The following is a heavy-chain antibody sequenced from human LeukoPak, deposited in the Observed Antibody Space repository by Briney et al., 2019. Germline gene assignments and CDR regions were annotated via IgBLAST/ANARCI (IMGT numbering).Heavy chain of an antibody. CDR1: GGSISSSSFY. V-gene: IGHV4-39*01. Sequence: PSETLSLTCTVSGGSISSSSFYWGWIRQPPGKDLEWIGSIYYSGSTYYNPSLKSRVTISVDTSKNQFSLELSSVTAADTAVYYCARLVKVRGGYFDYWGQGTLVTVSS. J-gene: IGHJ4*02. CDR2: IYYSGST. D-gene: IGHD3-10*01. CDR3: ARLVKVRGGYFDY.